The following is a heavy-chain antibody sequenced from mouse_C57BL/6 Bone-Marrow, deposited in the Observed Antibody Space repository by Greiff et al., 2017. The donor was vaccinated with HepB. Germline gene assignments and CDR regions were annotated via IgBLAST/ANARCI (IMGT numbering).Heavy chain of an antibody. V-gene: IGHV1-19*01. Sequence: EVQLQQSGPVLVKPGASVKMSCKASGYTFTDYYMNWVKQSHGKSLEWIGVINPYNGGTSYNQKFKGKATLTVDKSSSTAYMELNSLTSEDSAVYYCARDDYDDNAMDYWGQGTSVTVSS. J-gene: IGHJ4*01. D-gene: IGHD2-4*01. CDR1: GYTFTDYY. CDR3: ARDDYDDNAMDY. CDR2: INPYNGGT.